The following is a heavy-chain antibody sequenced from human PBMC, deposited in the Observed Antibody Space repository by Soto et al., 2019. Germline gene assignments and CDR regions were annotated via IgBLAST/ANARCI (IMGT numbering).Heavy chain of an antibody. CDR2: ISWDGGST. CDR1: GFTFDDYT. D-gene: IGHD3-9*01. J-gene: IGHJ4*02. CDR3: AKDSGYYDILTGPRYFDY. Sequence: GGSLRLSCAASGFTFDDYTMHWVRQAPGKGLEWVSLISWDGGSTYYADSVKGRFTISRDNSKNFLYLQMNSLRTEDTALYYFAKDSGYYDILTGPRYFDYWGQGTLVTVSS. V-gene: IGHV3-43*01.